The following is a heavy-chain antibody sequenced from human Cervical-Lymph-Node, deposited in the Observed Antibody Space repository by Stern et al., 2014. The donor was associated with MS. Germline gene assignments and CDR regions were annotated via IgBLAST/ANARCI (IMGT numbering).Heavy chain of an antibody. CDR3: SRPYGDYGYFAY. V-gene: IGHV7-4-1*01. CDR1: GYTFTSYT. D-gene: IGHD4-17*01. Sequence: VQLVQSGSALKKPGASVKVSCKASGYTFTSYTMNWARQAPGLGLEWMGWINTDTGNPTYAQGFTGRFVFSLDPSVSTAYLQIGSLKAEDTAVYYCSRPYGDYGYFAYWGQGTLVTVSS. CDR2: INTDTGNP. J-gene: IGHJ4*02.